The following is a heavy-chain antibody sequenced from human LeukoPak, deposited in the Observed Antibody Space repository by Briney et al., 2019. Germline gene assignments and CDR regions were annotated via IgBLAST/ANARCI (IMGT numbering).Heavy chain of an antibody. CDR2: ISSKAFGATP. Sequence: GRSLRLSCTSVGFSFGDYAVSWFRQAPGKGLEWVGYISSKAFGATPQYAPSVRGRFTISRDDSKSIAHLQMNSLKTEDTAVYYCTSNTVTVHFDYWGQGTPVTVSS. J-gene: IGHJ4*02. D-gene: IGHD4-17*01. CDR1: GFSFGDYA. CDR3: TSNTVTVHFDY. V-gene: IGHV3-49*03.